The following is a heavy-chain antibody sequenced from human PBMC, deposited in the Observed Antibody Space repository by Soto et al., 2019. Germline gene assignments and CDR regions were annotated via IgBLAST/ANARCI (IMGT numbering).Heavy chain of an antibody. CDR2: ISASGGST. Sequence: LRLSCAASGFTFDSFAMTWVRQAPGKGLEWVSAISASGGSTFYADSVKGRFTISRDSSKNTLYLQMNSLRAEDTAVYYCARGAVMPDSWGQGTLVTVSS. V-gene: IGHV3-23*01. CDR3: ARGAVMPDS. J-gene: IGHJ4*02. D-gene: IGHD3-16*01. CDR1: GFTFDSFA.